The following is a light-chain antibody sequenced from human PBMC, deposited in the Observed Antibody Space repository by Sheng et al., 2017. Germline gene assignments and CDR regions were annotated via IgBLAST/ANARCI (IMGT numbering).Light chain of an antibody. Sequence: IQMTQSPSSLSASVGDRVTITCRASQDITNSLVWYQQKPGKAPKLLLYAASRLESGVPSRFSGSGSGADYTLTISNLQPEDFATYYCQQYYTYPPPYYFGQGTKLEI. CDR1: QDITNS. CDR2: AAS. CDR3: QQYYTYPPPYY. J-gene: IGKJ2*01. V-gene: IGKV1-NL1*01.